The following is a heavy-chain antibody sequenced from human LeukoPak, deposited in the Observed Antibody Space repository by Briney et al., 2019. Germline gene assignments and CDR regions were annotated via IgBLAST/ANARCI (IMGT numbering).Heavy chain of an antibody. CDR2: IYHSGST. D-gene: IGHD3-10*01. CDR3: ARDRYGSGSYYLDY. CDR1: GGSISSSNW. V-gene: IGHV4-4*02. Sequence: SETLSLTCAVSGGSISSSNWWSWVRQPPGKGLEWIGEIYHSGSTNYNPSLKSRVTISVDKSKNQFSLKLSSVTAADTAVYYCARDRYGSGSYYLDYWGQGALVTVSS. J-gene: IGHJ4*02.